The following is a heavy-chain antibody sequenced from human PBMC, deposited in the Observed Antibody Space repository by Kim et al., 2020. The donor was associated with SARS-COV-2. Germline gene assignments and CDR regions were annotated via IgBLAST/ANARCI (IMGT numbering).Heavy chain of an antibody. J-gene: IGHJ6*02. D-gene: IGHD6-6*01. V-gene: IGHV3-11*01. CDR2: ISSSGSTI. CDR3: ARDRSSSSSSDYYYYYGMDV. CDR1: GFTFSDYY. Sequence: GGSLRLSCAASGFTFSDYYMSWIRQAPGKGLEWVSYISSSGSTIYYADSVKGRFTISRDNAKNSLYLQMNSLRAEDTAVYYCARDRSSSSSSDYYYYYGMDVWGQGTTVTVSS.